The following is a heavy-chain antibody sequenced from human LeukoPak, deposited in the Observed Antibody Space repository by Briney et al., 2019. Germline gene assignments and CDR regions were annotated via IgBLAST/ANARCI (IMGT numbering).Heavy chain of an antibody. V-gene: IGHV3-30*10. CDR1: GFTFSTFP. CDR3: ARGAGTMVYYIDV. D-gene: IGHD1-7*01. J-gene: IGHJ6*03. Sequence: GGSLRLSCAASGFTFSTFPRHWVRQAPGKGLQWVAVISNDGSHEYYRHSVKGRFTISRDNYKNTLFLQMNSLTIEDTAVYYCARGAGTMVYYIDVWGNGTTVTVSS. CDR2: ISNDGSHE.